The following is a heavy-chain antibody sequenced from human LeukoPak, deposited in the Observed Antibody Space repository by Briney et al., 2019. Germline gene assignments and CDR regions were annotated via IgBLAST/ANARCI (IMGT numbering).Heavy chain of an antibody. D-gene: IGHD6-6*01. Sequence: ASVKVSCKASGYNFTSYALNWVRQAPGQGLEWMGWINTNTGNPTYAQGFTGRFVFSLDTSVSTAYLQINSLQAEDTAVYFCARAEYNRDRLKVSPWGQGTRVTVSS. V-gene: IGHV7-4-1*02. CDR3: ARAEYNRDRLKVSP. CDR2: INTNTGNP. CDR1: GYNFTSYA. J-gene: IGHJ5*02.